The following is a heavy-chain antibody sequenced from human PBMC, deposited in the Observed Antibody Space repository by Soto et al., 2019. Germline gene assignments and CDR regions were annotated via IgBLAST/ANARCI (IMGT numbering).Heavy chain of an antibody. D-gene: IGHD3-3*01. CDR1: GFTFSSYA. Sequence: GGSLRLSCTVSGFTFSSYAMSWVRQAPGKGLEWVSAISGGGGNTYYADSVKGRFTISRDNSKNTLYLQMNSLRGEDTAVYYCAKDLDIWSGYYPFYFDYWGQGTLVTVSS. CDR2: ISGGGGNT. CDR3: AKDLDIWSGYYPFYFDY. J-gene: IGHJ4*02. V-gene: IGHV3-23*01.